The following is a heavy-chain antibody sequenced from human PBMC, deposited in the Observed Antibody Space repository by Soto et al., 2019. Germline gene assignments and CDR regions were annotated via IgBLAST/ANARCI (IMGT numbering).Heavy chain of an antibody. J-gene: IGHJ4*02. D-gene: IGHD3-22*01. V-gene: IGHV4-31*03. CDR2: IYYSGAT. CDR1: GDSINSGDYF. Sequence: SETLSLTCTVSGDSINSGDYFWTWIRQNPGKGLEWIGYIYYSGATYYNPSLRSRVAIPLDKSKNEFSLKLRSVTAADTAVYYCATASGAYSYDRAYWGQGTLVTVSS. CDR3: ATASGAYSYDRAY.